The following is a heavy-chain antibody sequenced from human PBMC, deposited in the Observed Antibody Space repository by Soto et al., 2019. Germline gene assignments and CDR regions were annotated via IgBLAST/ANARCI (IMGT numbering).Heavy chain of an antibody. D-gene: IGHD4-17*01. CDR3: AKSPYGDYVQYNWFDP. Sequence: PGGSLRLSCGASGFTFRNYAMNWVRQAPGKGLEWLSIISGSGDTIYYADSVKGRIIVSRDNSKNTLYLQMNSLRADDTAVYYCAKSPYGDYVQYNWFDPWGQGTLVTVSS. CDR2: ISGSGDTI. CDR1: GFTFRNYA. V-gene: IGHV3-23*01. J-gene: IGHJ5*02.